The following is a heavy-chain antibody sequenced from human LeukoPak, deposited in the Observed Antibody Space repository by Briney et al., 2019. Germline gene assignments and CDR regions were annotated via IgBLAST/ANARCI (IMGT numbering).Heavy chain of an antibody. V-gene: IGHV4-30-2*01. CDR2: IYHSGST. J-gene: IGHJ4*02. CDR1: GGSISSGGYS. CDR3: ARGSYGIRY. Sequence: SETLSLTCAVSGGSISSGGYSWSWIRQPPGKGLEWIGYIYHSGSTYYNPSLESRVTISVDRSKNQFSLKLSSVTAADTAVYYCARGSYGIRYWGQGTLVTVSS. D-gene: IGHD4-17*01.